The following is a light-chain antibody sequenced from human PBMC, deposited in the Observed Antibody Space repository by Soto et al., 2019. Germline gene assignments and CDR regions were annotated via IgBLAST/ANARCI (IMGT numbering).Light chain of an antibody. CDR2: EVS. Sequence: QSVLAQPASVSGSPEQSIAISCTGTSSDVGAYNYVSWYQQHPGKAPKLIVHEVSDRPSGVSDRLSGSKSGNTASLTISGLQAEDEADYYCSSYTGAYTLVFGTGTKLTVL. J-gene: IGLJ1*01. CDR3: SSYTGAYTLV. V-gene: IGLV2-14*01. CDR1: SSDVGAYNY.